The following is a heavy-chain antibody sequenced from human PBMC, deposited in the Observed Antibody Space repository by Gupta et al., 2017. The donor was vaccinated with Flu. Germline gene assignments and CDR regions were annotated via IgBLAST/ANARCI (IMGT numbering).Heavy chain of an antibody. CDR3: FSGIAAAD. V-gene: IGHV3-73*02. CDR2: VRSKAYNYAT. CDR1: GFTFSGST. J-gene: IGHJ4*02. D-gene: IGHD6-25*01. Sequence: EVHLVESGGALVKPGGSMKLSCAAYGFTFSGSTMHWVRQASGKGLEWVGRVRSKAYNYATAYAASVKGRFVVSIDDSKDTAYLQMNSLKIEDTAVYYCFSGIAAADWGQGTLVTVSS.